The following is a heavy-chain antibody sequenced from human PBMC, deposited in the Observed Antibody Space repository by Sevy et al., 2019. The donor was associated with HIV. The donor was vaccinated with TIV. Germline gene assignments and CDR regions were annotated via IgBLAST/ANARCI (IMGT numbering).Heavy chain of an antibody. Sequence: GGSLRLSCAASGFSFSSYWMSWVRQAPGKGLEWVANIQEYGSEKYYVDSVKGRFTISRDNAKNSLYLQMNSLRAEDTAVYYCAIIKSGDSSNFGYWGQGTLVTVSS. CDR1: GFSFSSYW. D-gene: IGHD6-13*01. J-gene: IGHJ4*02. CDR3: AIIKSGDSSNFGY. CDR2: IQEYGSEK. V-gene: IGHV3-7*03.